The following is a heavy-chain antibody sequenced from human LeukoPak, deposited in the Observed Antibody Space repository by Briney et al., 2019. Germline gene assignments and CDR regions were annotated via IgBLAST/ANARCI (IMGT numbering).Heavy chain of an antibody. Sequence: GGSLRLSCAASGFTFSSYAMSWVRQAPGKGLEWVSAISGSGGSTYYADSVKGRFTISRDNSKNTLYLQMNSLRAEDTAVYYCSEGYDFWSGRLHYFDYWGQGTLVTVSS. CDR2: ISGSGGST. J-gene: IGHJ4*02. CDR1: GFTFSSYA. V-gene: IGHV3-23*01. CDR3: SEGYDFWSGRLHYFDY. D-gene: IGHD3-3*01.